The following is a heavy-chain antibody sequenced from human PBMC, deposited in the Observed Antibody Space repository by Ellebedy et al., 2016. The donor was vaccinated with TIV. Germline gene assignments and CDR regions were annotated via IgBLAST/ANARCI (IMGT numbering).Heavy chain of an antibody. Sequence: ASVKVSCKASGYSFNYYGISWVRQAPGQGLEWMGWISGYNSKTKYAEKFQGRVTLTKDTSTTTVYMELSSLTSEDTAVYYCARYSGYHIRGNYLDQWGQGTLVTVSS. D-gene: IGHD5-12*01. CDR1: GYSFNYYG. CDR2: ISGYNSKT. V-gene: IGHV1-18*01. J-gene: IGHJ4*02. CDR3: ARYSGYHIRGNYLDQ.